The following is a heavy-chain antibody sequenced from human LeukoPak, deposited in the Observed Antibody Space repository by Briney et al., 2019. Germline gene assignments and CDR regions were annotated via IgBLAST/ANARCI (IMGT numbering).Heavy chain of an antibody. CDR3: ARGARYCSSTSCYRFGYFDY. J-gene: IGHJ4*02. D-gene: IGHD2-2*01. V-gene: IGHV5-51*01. CDR2: IYPGDSDT. Sequence: RGESLKISCKGSGYSFTSYWIGWVRQLPGKGLEWMGIIYPGDSDTRYSPSFQGQVTISADKSISTAYLQWSRLKASDAAMYYCARGARYCSSTSCYRFGYFDYWGQGTLVTVSS. CDR1: GYSFTSYW.